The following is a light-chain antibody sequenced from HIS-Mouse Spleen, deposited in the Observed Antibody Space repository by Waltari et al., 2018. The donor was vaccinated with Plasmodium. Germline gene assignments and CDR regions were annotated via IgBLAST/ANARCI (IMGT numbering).Light chain of an antibody. CDR3: QQYGSSPLT. Sequence: EIVLTQSPGTLSLSPGERATLSCRASHSVSSSYLAWYQQKPGQAPRHLIYGASSRAPGIPDRFSGSGSGTDFTLTISILEPEDFAVYYCQQYGSSPLTFGGGTKVEIK. CDR2: GAS. J-gene: IGKJ4*01. CDR1: HSVSSSY. V-gene: IGKV3-20*01.